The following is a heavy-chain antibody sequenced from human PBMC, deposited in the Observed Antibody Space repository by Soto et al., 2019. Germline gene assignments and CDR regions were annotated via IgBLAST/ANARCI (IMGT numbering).Heavy chain of an antibody. CDR3: ARAPEYSGSYGKQDY. CDR1: GYTFTSYG. V-gene: IGHV1-18*01. D-gene: IGHD1-26*01. J-gene: IGHJ4*02. Sequence: QVQLVQSGAEVKKPGASVKVSCKASGYTFTSYGISWVRQAPGQGLEWMGCISAYNGNTNYAQKLQGRVTRTTDTSTSTAYMELRSLRSDDTAVYYCARAPEYSGSYGKQDYWGQGTLVTVSS. CDR2: ISAYNGNT.